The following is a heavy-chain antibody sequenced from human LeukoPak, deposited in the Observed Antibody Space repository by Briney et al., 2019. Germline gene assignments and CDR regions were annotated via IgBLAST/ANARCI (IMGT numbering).Heavy chain of an antibody. CDR1: GFTFSNAW. CDR2: IKSKTDGGTT. V-gene: IGHV3-15*01. D-gene: IGHD2-2*01. CDR3: TTIRGYCSSTSCYALDY. J-gene: IGHJ4*02. Sequence: PGGSLRLSCAASGFTFSNAWMSWVRQAPGKGLEWVGRIKSKTDGGTTDYAAPVKGRFTISRDDSKTTLYPQMNSLKTENTAVYYCTTIRGYCSSTSCYALDYWGQGTLVTVSS.